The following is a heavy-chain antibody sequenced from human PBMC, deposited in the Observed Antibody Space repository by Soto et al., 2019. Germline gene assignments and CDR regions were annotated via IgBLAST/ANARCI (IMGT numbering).Heavy chain of an antibody. CDR3: ARQGRNCYDGRGYSQPFDY. D-gene: IGHD3-22*01. J-gene: IGHJ4*02. Sequence: GGSLRLSCAASGFTFSSYEMNWVRQAPGKGLEWVSYISSSGSTIYYADSVKGRFTISRDNAKNSLYLQMNSLRDDDTAVYYWARQGRNCYDGRGYSQPFDYWGQGTLVTVSS. CDR1: GFTFSSYE. V-gene: IGHV3-48*03. CDR2: ISSSGSTI.